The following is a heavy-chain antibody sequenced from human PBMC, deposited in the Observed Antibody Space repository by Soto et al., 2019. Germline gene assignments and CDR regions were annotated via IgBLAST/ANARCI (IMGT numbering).Heavy chain of an antibody. CDR2: IYYSGST. V-gene: IGHV4-59*01. D-gene: IGHD3-16*01. CDR1: GRSFSSCY. J-gene: IGHJ4*02. CDR3: ARRYGGNFAH. Sequence: SGTLSLTSTASGRSFSSCYWSWLRQPPGKGLEWVGSIYYSGSTNYNPSLKSRVTISVDTSNNQFSLKLSSLTAADTAGYYCARRYGGNFAHWGQGTLVTVSS.